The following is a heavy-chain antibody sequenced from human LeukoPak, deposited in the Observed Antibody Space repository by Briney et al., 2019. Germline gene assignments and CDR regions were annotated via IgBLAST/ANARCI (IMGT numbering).Heavy chain of an antibody. CDR3: AKGRNIVVVSWFDAPDY. D-gene: IGHD2-15*01. J-gene: IGHJ4*02. CDR2: ISYDGSNK. CDR1: GFTFSSYG. Sequence: GGSLRLSCAASGFTFSSYGMHWVRQAPGKGLEWVAVISYDGSNKYYADSVKGRFTISRDNSKNTLYLQMNSLRAEDTAVYYCAKGRNIVVVSWFDAPDYWGQGTLVTVSS. V-gene: IGHV3-30*18.